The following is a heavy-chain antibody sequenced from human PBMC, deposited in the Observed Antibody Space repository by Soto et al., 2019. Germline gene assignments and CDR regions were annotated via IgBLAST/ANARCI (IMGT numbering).Heavy chain of an antibody. CDR2: MSWNRGSI. CDR3: AKDISMGELSAPDH. CDR1: GFTFDDYA. Sequence: VQLVESGGGLVQPGRSLRLSCVASGFTFDDYAMHWVRQAPGKGLEWVSGMSWNRGSIVYADSVKGRFTISSDNAKNSLYLQLNSLRPEDSALYYCAKDISMGELSAPDHWGQGTLVTVSS. D-gene: IGHD3-16*02. J-gene: IGHJ4*02. V-gene: IGHV3-9*01.